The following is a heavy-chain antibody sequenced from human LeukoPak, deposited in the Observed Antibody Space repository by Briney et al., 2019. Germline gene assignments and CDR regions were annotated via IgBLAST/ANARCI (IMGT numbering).Heavy chain of an antibody. J-gene: IGHJ4*02. D-gene: IGHD3-9*01. CDR2: ISYDGSNK. Sequence: GGSLRLSCAASGFTFSGYAMHWVRQAPGKGLEWVAVISYDGSNKYYADSVKGRFTISRDNSKNTLYLQMNSLRAEDTAVYYCARDGEFPYYDILTGYDYWGQGTLVTVSS. CDR1: GFTFSGYA. V-gene: IGHV3-30-3*01. CDR3: ARDGEFPYYDILTGYDY.